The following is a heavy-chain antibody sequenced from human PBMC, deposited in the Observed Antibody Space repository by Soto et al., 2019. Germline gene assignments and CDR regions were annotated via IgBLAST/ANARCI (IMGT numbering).Heavy chain of an antibody. CDR2: ISYTGSA. D-gene: IGHD3-10*01. Sequence: PSETLSLTCTVSGGSISSYYWSWIRQPPGKGLEWIGYISYTGSANYNPSLKSRVSISLDTSKIQFSLKLTSVTAADTAVYYCARHISSGTYYDGLWGQGSLVT. J-gene: IGHJ4*02. CDR3: ARHISSGTYYDGL. V-gene: IGHV4-59*08. CDR1: GGSISSYY.